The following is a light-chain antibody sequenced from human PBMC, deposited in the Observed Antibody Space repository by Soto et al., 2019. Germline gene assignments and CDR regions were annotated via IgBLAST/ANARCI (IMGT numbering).Light chain of an antibody. CDR1: SSDVAAYNS. CDR3: CSFAGSDTLI. Sequence: ALTQPRSVSGSPGQSVTISCTGTSSDVAAYNSVSWYQQHPGKAPKVMVYDVSKRPSGVPDRFSGSKSDNTAALTISGLQAEDEADYYCCSFAGSDTLIFGGGTKLTVL. CDR2: DVS. J-gene: IGLJ2*01. V-gene: IGLV2-11*01.